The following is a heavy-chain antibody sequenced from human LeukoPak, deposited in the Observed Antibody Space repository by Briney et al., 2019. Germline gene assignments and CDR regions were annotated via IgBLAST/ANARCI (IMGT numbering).Heavy chain of an antibody. CDR3: ATGVFCATTTCPGYGNYYYVLDV. J-gene: IGHJ6*04. CDR1: AFTLSDFS. D-gene: IGHD2-2*01. V-gene: IGHV1-24*01. CDR2: FDPKDGET. Sequence: PSVKLSRTCSAFTLSDFSKHMDRQAPGTGLGWVGGFDPKDGETAYAEKFRGRVILSDDRSSNTAYMDLSSLGADVTAVYYCATGVFCATTTCPGYGNYYYVLDVWGEGTTVTVTS.